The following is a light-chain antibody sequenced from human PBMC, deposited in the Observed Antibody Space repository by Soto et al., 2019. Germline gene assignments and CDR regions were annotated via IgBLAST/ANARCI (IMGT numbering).Light chain of an antibody. J-gene: IGKJ4*01. CDR1: QDIANY. CDR2: DAS. CDR3: QQYDNLPLT. Sequence: DIQMTQSPSSLSASVGDRVTITCQASQDIANYLNWYQQKAGRAPKFLIYDASNLETGVPSRFSGSGSGTDFTITISSLQTEDIATYYCQQYDNLPLTFGVGTKVEIK. V-gene: IGKV1-33*01.